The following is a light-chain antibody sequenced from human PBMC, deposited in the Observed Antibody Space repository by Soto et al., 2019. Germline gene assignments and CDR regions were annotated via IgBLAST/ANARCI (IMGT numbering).Light chain of an antibody. CDR3: PQYNSYPYT. CDR1: QSISTW. V-gene: IGKV1-5*01. CDR2: DAS. J-gene: IGKJ2*01. Sequence: DIQMTQSPATLSSSVGDRVTITCRASQSISTWLAWYQQKPGKAPKLLIYDASSLAIGVPSRFSGSGSGTEFTLTISSLQPDDFANYYCPQYNSYPYTFGQGTKLEIK.